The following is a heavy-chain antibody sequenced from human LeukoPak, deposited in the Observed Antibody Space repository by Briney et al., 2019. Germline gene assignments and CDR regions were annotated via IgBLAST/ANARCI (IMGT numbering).Heavy chain of an antibody. CDR3: ATCRAGSGSYYKS. D-gene: IGHD3-10*01. J-gene: IGHJ4*02. CDR2: INHNSGGT. CDR1: GYTFTDYY. V-gene: IGHV1-2*02. Sequence: ASVKVSCKASGYTFTDYYMHWVRQAPGQRLEWMVWINHNSGGTIYEQKFQGRVTMTRDTSISTAYMELSRLRSDDTAVYYCATCRAGSGSYYKSWGQGTLVTVSS.